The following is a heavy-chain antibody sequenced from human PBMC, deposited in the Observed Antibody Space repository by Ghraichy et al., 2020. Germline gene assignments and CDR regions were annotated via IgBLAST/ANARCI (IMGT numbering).Heavy chain of an antibody. CDR3: STSPRADRGNY. V-gene: IGHV3-74*01. Sequence: GGSLRLSCAASGLTISSYWMHWVRQAPGKGLEWVSHIKTDGSTTNYADSVRGRFTISRDNAKNTLYLQMNSLRADDTAVYYCSTSPRADRGNYWGQGTLVTVSS. D-gene: IGHD3-10*01. CDR1: GLTISSYW. J-gene: IGHJ4*02. CDR2: IKTDGSTT.